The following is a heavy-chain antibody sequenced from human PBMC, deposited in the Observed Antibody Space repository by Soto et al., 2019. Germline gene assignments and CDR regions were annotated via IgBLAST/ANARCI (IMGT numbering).Heavy chain of an antibody. D-gene: IGHD3-22*01. J-gene: IGHJ6*02. CDR2: ITRNSGNI. V-gene: IGHV3-9*01. Sequence: GRPWRPPLTPPDTVFTNYAMEGVGQAPGKGLKWGSGITRNSGNIGYADSVKGRFTISRDNAENSLYLQMNSLRPEDTALYYCAKDTGASSGCYYYYYYAMDVWGQGTTVTVSS. CDR3: AKDTGASSGCYYYYYYAMDV. CDR1: DTVFTNYA.